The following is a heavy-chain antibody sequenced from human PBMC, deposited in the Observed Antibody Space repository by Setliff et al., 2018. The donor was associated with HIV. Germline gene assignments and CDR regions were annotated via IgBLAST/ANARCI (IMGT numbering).Heavy chain of an antibody. CDR1: GGSFSGYC. CDR3: ARVSSTYWYSIFRNYYYHMDV. CDR2: INHRGRT. Sequence: PSETLSLTCAVYGGSFSGYCWSWIRQPPGKGLEWIGEINHRGRTNYSPSLRSRVTISIDTSKNQFSLKLKSVTAADTAVYYCARVSSTYWYSIFRNYYYHMDVWGKGTTVTVSS. J-gene: IGHJ6*03. V-gene: IGHV4-34*01. D-gene: IGHD2-8*02.